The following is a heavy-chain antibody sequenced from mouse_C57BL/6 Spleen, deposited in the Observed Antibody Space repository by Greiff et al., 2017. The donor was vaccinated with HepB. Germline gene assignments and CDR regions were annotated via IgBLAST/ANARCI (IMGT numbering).Heavy chain of an antibody. Sequence: VQLQQSGAELVKPGASVKMSCKASGYTFTSYWITWVKQRPGQGLEWIGDIYPGSGSTNYNEKFKSKATLTVDTSSSTAYMQLSSLTSEDSAVYCCAREGYSKRYFDVWGTGTSVTVSS. J-gene: IGHJ1*03. CDR3: AREGYSKRYFDV. V-gene: IGHV1-55*01. CDR1: GYTFTSYW. D-gene: IGHD2-5*01. CDR2: IYPGSGST.